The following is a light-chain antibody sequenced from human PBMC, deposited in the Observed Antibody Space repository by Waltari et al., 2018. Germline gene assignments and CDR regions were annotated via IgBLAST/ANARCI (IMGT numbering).Light chain of an antibody. CDR1: KSISTY. J-gene: IGKJ4*01. CDR2: YAS. Sequence: EIVLPQSPATLSLSRGESANPSCRASKSISTYLGWYQRKPGQAPRLLIYYASKRATDIPARFSGSGSGTDFTLAISSLEPEEFAVYYCQHRANWPLTFGGVTKVEIK. V-gene: IGKV3-11*01. CDR3: QHRANWPLT.